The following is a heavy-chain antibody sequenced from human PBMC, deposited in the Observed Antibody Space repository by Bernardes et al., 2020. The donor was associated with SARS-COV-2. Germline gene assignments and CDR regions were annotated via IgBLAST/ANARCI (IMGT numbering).Heavy chain of an antibody. Sequence: GGSLRLSCAASGFTFRNYAMGWVRQTPWHGLQWVSVFGSVWGGIHYADSVRCRFVISRENSQNTLDLQMNCLSAEDTAVYFCAKYSSICPSRIFDFLGQGTAVTLSS. CDR3: AKYSSICPSRIFDF. CDR2: FGSVWGGI. CDR1: GFTFRNYA. J-gene: IGHJ4*02. D-gene: IGHD2-21*01. V-gene: IGHV3-23*01.